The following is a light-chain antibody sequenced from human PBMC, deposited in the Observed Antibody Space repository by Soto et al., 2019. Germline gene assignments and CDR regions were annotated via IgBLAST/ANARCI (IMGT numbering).Light chain of an antibody. CDR2: GAS. J-gene: IGKJ1*01. CDR3: QQYGSSQRT. CDR1: QRVSRN. V-gene: IGKV3-20*01. Sequence: EIVMTQSPATLSVSPGERATLSCRASQRVSRNLAWYQQKPGQAPRLLIYGASSRATDIPDRFSGSGSGTDFTLTISRLEPEDFAVYYCQQYGSSQRTFGQGTKVDIK.